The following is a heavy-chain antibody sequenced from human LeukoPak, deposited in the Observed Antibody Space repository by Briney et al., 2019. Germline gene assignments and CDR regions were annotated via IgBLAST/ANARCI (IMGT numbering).Heavy chain of an antibody. J-gene: IGHJ4*02. Sequence: KPSQTLSLTCTVSGASISSGDYHWNWIRQPPGKGLEWIGFIHDSGSTYYNPSLKSRVSISRDMSKNQLSLMLSSVTAADTAVYYCARQPRLWFGELPLHFDYWGQGTLVTVSS. CDR1: GASISSGDYH. D-gene: IGHD3-10*01. CDR3: ARQPRLWFGELPLHFDY. V-gene: IGHV4-30-4*01. CDR2: IHDSGST.